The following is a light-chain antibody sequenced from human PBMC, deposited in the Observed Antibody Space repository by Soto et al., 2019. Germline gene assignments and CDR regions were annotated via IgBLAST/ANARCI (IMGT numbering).Light chain of an antibody. V-gene: IGKV3-15*01. CDR3: QQYNNWPRT. CDR2: GAS. Sequence: EIVMTQSPATLSVSPGERATLSCRASQSVSDNLAWYQQKPGQAPRLLIYGASSRATGVPARVSGSGSGTEFTLTISSLQSEDFAAYYCQQYNNWPRTFGQGTKVDIK. CDR1: QSVSDN. J-gene: IGKJ1*01.